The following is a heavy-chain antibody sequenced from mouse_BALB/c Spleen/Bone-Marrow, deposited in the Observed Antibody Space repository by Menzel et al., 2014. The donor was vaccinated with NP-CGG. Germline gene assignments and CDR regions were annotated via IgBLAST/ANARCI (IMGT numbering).Heavy chain of an antibody. CDR1: GFDFSRYW. CDR3: SRLYYYGNFAY. Sequence: EVKLMESGGGLVQPGGSLKLSCAASGFDFSRYWMSWVRQAPGKGLEWIGEINPDSSTIYYTPSLKDKFIISRDNAKNTLYLQMSKVRSEDTALYYCSRLYYYGNFAYWAQGTLVTVSA. CDR2: INPDSSTI. J-gene: IGHJ3*01. V-gene: IGHV4-1*02. D-gene: IGHD1-1*01.